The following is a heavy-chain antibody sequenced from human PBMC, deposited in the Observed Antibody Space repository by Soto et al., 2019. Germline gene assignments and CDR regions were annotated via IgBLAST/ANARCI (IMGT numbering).Heavy chain of an antibody. V-gene: IGHV1-69*13. CDR1: GGTFSSYA. Sequence: ASVKVSCKASGGTFSSYAISWVRQAPGQGLEWMGGIIPIFGTANYAQKFQGRVTITADESTSTAYMELSSLRSEDTAVYYCASGDYSSSSHYYYYGMDVWGQGTTVTVSS. D-gene: IGHD6-6*01. J-gene: IGHJ6*02. CDR2: IIPIFGTA. CDR3: ASGDYSSSSHYYYYGMDV.